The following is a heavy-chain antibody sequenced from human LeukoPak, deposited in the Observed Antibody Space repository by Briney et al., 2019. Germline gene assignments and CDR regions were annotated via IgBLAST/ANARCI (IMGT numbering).Heavy chain of an antibody. CDR3: ARYGSRDGDYYYYGMDV. Sequence: ASVKVSCKASGGTFSSYAISWVRQAPGQGLEWMGGIIPIFGTANYAQKFQGRVTITADESTSTAYMELSSLRSEDTAVYYCARYGSRDGDYYYYGMDVWGKGTPVTVSS. D-gene: IGHD5-24*01. CDR1: GGTFSSYA. J-gene: IGHJ6*04. CDR2: IIPIFGTA. V-gene: IGHV1-69*01.